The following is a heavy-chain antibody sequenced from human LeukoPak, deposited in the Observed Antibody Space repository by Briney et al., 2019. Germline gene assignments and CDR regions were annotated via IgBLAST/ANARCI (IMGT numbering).Heavy chain of an antibody. J-gene: IGHJ4*02. Sequence: SETLSLTCTVSGGSISSYYWSRIRQPPGKGLEWIGYIYYSGSTNYNPSLKSRVTISVDTSKNQFSLKLSSVTAADTAVYYCARHERESSGWKYFDYWGQGTLVTVSS. D-gene: IGHD6-19*01. CDR2: IYYSGST. CDR3: ARHERESSGWKYFDY. V-gene: IGHV4-59*08. CDR1: GGSISSYY.